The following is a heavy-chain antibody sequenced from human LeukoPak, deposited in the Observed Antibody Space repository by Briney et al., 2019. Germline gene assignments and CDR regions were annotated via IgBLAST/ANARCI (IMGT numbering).Heavy chain of an antibody. V-gene: IGHV1-8*03. J-gene: IGHJ6*03. CDR1: GYTFTSYD. D-gene: IGHD6-6*01. CDR2: MNPSSGNT. Sequence: ASVKVSCKASGYTFTSYDINWVRQATGRGLEWMGWMNPSSGNTGYAQKFQGRVTITRNTSISTAYMELSSLRSEDTAVYYCARTARRLYNPYYYYYYYMDVWGKGTTVTVSS. CDR3: ARTARRLYNPYYYYYYYMDV.